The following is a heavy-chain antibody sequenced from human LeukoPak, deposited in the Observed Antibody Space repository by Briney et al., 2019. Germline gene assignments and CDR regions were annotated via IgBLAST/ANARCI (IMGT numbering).Heavy chain of an antibody. Sequence: SETLSLTCTVSGYSISSGYYWGWIRQPPGKGLEWIGSIYHSGSTYYNPSLKSRVTISVDTSKNQFSLKLSSVTAADTAVYYCAGLFARYCSSTSCSGAEYFQHWGQGTLVTVSS. V-gene: IGHV4-38-2*02. J-gene: IGHJ1*01. CDR3: AGLFARYCSSTSCSGAEYFQH. D-gene: IGHD2-2*01. CDR1: GYSISSGYY. CDR2: IYHSGST.